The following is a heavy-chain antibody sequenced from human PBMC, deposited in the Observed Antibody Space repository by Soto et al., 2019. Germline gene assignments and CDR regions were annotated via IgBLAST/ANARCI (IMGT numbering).Heavy chain of an antibody. J-gene: IGHJ4*02. CDR3: ARRPHCSGGICYYGLDN. CDR2: MNPDSGHA. Sequence: KVSCKASGYTFTNSDINWVRQAPGQGLEWMGWMNPDSGHAAYAQKFQGRVTLTTSTSTSTVYMEMRSLGSEDTAVYYCARRPHCSGGICYYGLDNWGQGTLVTVSS. D-gene: IGHD2-15*01. CDR1: GYTFTNSD. V-gene: IGHV1-8*01.